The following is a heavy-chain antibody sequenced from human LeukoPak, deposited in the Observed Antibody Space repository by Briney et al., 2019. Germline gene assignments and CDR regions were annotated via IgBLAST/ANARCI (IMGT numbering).Heavy chain of an antibody. Sequence: PGRSLRLSCAASGFTFSSYAMNWVRQAPGKGLDGVSVIYSGGSTYYADSVKGRFTISRDNSKNTLYLQMNSLRAEDTAVYYCARGLSTVTYDYWGQGTLVTVSS. J-gene: IGHJ4*02. CDR3: ARGLSTVTYDY. CDR2: IYSGGST. CDR1: GFTFSSYA. D-gene: IGHD4-17*01. V-gene: IGHV3-66*01.